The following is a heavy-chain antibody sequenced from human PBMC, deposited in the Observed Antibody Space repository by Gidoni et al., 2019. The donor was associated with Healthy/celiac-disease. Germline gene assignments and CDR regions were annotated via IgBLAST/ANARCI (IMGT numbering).Heavy chain of an antibody. CDR3: AKAPINTAMDSYFDY. CDR1: GFTFDDYA. D-gene: IGHD5-18*01. CDR2: ISWNSGSI. J-gene: IGHJ4*02. Sequence: EVQLVESGGGLVQPGRSLRLSCAASGFTFDDYAMHWVRQAPGKGLEWVSGISWNSGSIGYADSVKGRFTISRDNAKNSLYLQMNSLRAEDTALYYCAKAPINTAMDSYFDYWGQGTLVTVSS. V-gene: IGHV3-9*01.